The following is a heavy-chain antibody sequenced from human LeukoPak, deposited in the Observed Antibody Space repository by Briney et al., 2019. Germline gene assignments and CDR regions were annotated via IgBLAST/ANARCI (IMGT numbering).Heavy chain of an antibody. J-gene: IGHJ3*02. V-gene: IGHV3-48*03. CDR3: ERDSFSDSSGSYAFDI. Sequence: PGGSLRLSCAASGFTFSSYAMNWVRQAPGKGLERVSYIVSVGSHIYYADSVKGRFSISRDNANNLLYLQMNRLRAEETAVYYWERDSFSDSSGSYAFDIWGQGTMVTVSS. CDR1: GFTFSSYA. D-gene: IGHD3-22*01. CDR2: IVSVGSHI.